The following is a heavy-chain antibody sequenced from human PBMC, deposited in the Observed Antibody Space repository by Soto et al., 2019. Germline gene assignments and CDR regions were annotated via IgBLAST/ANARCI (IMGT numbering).Heavy chain of an antibody. V-gene: IGHV4-39*01. CDR3: AVTNWNDVGDYFDY. J-gene: IGHJ4*02. CDR1: GGSISSSSYY. D-gene: IGHD1-1*01. Sequence: SETLSLTCTVSGGSISSSSYYWGWIRQPPGKGLEWTGSIYYSGSTYYNPSLKSRVTISVDTSKNQFSLKLSSVTAADTAVYYCAVTNWNDVGDYFDYWGQGTLVTVSS. CDR2: IYYSGST.